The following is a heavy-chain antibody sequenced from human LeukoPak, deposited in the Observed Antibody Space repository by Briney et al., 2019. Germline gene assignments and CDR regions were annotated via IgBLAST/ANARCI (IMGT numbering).Heavy chain of an antibody. CDR3: ARVPTTCGDQLLSFFDY. V-gene: IGHV1-69*13. D-gene: IGHD2-2*01. J-gene: IGHJ4*02. Sequence: GASVKVSCKASGGTFSSYAISWVRQAPGQGLEWMGGIIPIFGTANYAQKFQGRVTITADESTSTAYMELSSLRSEDTAVYYCARVPTTCGDQLLSFFDYWGQGTLVTASS. CDR2: IIPIFGTA. CDR1: GGTFSSYA.